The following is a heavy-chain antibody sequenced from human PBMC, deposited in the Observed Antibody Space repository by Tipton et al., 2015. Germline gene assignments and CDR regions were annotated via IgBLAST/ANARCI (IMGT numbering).Heavy chain of an antibody. J-gene: IGHJ4*02. D-gene: IGHD4-23*01. CDR2: IQYSGST. CDR3: ARARGRHGGLFDS. V-gene: IGHV4-59*01. CDR1: SDSINNYY. Sequence: TLSLTCTVSSDSINNYYWSWIRKPPAKELEWIGYIQYSGSTNYNPSLKSRVTISVDTSKTQFSLKMRSVTATDTAVYYCARARGRHGGLFDSWVQGTLVAVSS.